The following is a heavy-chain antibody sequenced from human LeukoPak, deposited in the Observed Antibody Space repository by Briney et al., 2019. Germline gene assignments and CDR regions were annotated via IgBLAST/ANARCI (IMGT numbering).Heavy chain of an antibody. CDR2: IHYSGST. CDR3: ARPPGIAAAWFDP. CDR1: GGSISSYY. Sequence: SETLSLTCTVSGGSISSYYWSWIRQPPGKGLEWTGNIHYSGSTNYNPSLKSRVTISADMSKNQFSLKLSSVTGADTAVYYCARPPGIAAAWFDPWGQGTLVTVSS. D-gene: IGHD6-13*01. V-gene: IGHV4-59*08. J-gene: IGHJ5*02.